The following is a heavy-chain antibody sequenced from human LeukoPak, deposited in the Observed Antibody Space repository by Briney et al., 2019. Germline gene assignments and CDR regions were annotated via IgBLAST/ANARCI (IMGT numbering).Heavy chain of an antibody. CDR2: IKSDGSRT. D-gene: IGHD1-26*01. CDR3: VSGRYEGGCYGMDV. J-gene: IGHJ6*02. CDR1: GFTFSNYW. V-gene: IGHV3-74*01. Sequence: GGSLRLSCAASGFTFSNYWMHWVRQAPGKGLVWVSRIKSDGSRTDYADSVKRRFNISRDNAKNTLYLQMNSLRAEDTAVYYCVSGRYEGGCYGMDVWGQGTTVTVSS.